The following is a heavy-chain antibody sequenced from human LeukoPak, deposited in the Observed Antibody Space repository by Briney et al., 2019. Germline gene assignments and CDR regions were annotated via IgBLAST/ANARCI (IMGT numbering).Heavy chain of an antibody. D-gene: IGHD6-13*01. CDR2: INHSGST. CDR1: GGSFSGYY. J-gene: IGHJ4*02. CDR3: ARLSGSSWYQTPYYFDY. V-gene: IGHV4-34*01. Sequence: SETLSLTCAVYGGSFSGYYWSWIRQPPGKGLEWIGEINHSGSTNYSPSLKSRVTISVDTSKNQFSLKLSSVTAADTAVYYCARLSGSSWYQTPYYFDYWGQGTLVTVSS.